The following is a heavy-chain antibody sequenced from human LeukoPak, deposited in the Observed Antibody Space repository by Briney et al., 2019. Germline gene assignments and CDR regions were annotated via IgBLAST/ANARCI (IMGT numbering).Heavy chain of an antibody. CDR1: GFIFSNYA. CDR2: ISSNGGST. Sequence: GGSLRLSCAASGFIFSNYAMHWVRQAPGKGLEYVSTISSNGGSTYYANSVKGRFTISRDDSKNTLYLQMGGLRAEDMAVYYCATAPYDYVWGSYRYTRDDYWGQGTLVTVSS. V-gene: IGHV3-64*01. J-gene: IGHJ4*02. CDR3: ATAPYDYVWGSYRYTRDDY. D-gene: IGHD3-16*02.